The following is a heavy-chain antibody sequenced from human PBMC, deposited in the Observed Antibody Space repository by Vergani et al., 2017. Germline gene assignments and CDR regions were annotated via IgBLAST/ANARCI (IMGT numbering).Heavy chain of an antibody. D-gene: IGHD2-2*01. CDR2: IYSGGST. Sequence: EVQVVETGGGLVQPGGSLRLSCAASGFTVSSNNMSWVRQAPGKGLEWVSVIYSGGSTYYADSVKGRFIISRDNSKNTLYLQMNSLRAEDTAVYYCASSKDPCTFDYWGQGTLVTVSS. CDR1: GFTVSSNN. V-gene: IGHV3-66*01. J-gene: IGHJ4*02. CDR3: ASSKDPCTFDY.